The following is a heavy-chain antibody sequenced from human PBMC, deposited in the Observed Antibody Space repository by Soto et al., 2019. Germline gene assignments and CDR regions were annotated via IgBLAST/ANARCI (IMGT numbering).Heavy chain of an antibody. CDR1: GFTFSSYA. CDR3: AKGSAAYYYYYYMDV. Sequence: GGSLRLSCAASGFTFSSYAMSWVRQAPGKGLEWVSAISGSGGSTYYADSVKGRFTISRDNSKNTLYLQMNSLRAEDTAVYYCAKGSAAYYYYYYMDVWGKGTTVTVSS. CDR2: ISGSGGST. D-gene: IGHD6-25*01. V-gene: IGHV3-23*01. J-gene: IGHJ6*03.